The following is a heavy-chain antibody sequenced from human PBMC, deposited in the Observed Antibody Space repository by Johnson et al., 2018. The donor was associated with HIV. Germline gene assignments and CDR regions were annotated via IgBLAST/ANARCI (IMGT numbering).Heavy chain of an antibody. J-gene: IGHJ3*02. CDR2: ITNGGST. Sequence: VQLVESGGGLMKPGGSLRLSCAASGLTVSNIYMSWVRQAPGKGLEYVSGITNGGSTYSADSVKGRFTISRDNSRNTLYLQMGSLRPEDMAVYYCARASALDIWGQGTMVTVSS. CDR3: ARASALDI. V-gene: IGHV3-64*07. CDR1: GLTVSNIY.